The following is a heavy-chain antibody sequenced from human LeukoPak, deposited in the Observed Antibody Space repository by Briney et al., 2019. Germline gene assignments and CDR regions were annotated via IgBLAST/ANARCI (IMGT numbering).Heavy chain of an antibody. V-gene: IGHV3-49*04. CDR3: TRFVPYLDY. Sequence: PGGSLRLSCTASGFTFGDHAMSWVRQAPGKGLEWVGFIRSKTYDKTTEYAASVKGRFTISRDDSKNIAYLQMNSLKTEDTAIYYCTRFVPYLDYWGQGTLVTVSS. CDR1: GFTFGDHA. D-gene: IGHD3-16*01. CDR2: IRSKTYDKTT. J-gene: IGHJ4*02.